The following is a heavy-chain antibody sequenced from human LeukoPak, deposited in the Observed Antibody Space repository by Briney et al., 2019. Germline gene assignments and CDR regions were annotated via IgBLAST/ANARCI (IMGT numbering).Heavy chain of an antibody. CDR1: GFTFSRYA. CDR3: ARVMAGYSYMDV. Sequence: GGSLRLSCAASGFTFSRYAMNWVRQAPGKGLEWVSSIITTISSSYIHYAHSIKGRSTISRDNAKSSLYLQMNSLRAEDTAVYYCARVMAGYSYMDVWGKGTTVTVSS. V-gene: IGHV3-21*01. J-gene: IGHJ6*03. CDR2: IITTISSSYI. D-gene: IGHD3-10*01.